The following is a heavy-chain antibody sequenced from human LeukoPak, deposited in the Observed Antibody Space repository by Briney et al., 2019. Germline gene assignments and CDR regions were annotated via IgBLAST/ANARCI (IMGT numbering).Heavy chain of an antibody. D-gene: IGHD5-18*01. CDR3: ARSWIQLWSAFDY. Sequence: ASVKVSCKASGYTFTSYDIDWVRQAPGQGLEWMGIINPSGGSTSYAQKFQGRVTMTRDMSTSTVYMELSSLRSEDTAVYYCARSWIQLWSAFDYWGQGTLVTVSS. CDR1: GYTFTSYD. J-gene: IGHJ4*02. V-gene: IGHV1-46*01. CDR2: INPSGGST.